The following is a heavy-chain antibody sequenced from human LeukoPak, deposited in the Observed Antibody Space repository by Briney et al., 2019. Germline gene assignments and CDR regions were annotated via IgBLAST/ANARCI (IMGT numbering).Heavy chain of an antibody. J-gene: IGHJ4*02. V-gene: IGHV3-30*03. CDR3: ARAGSNWNYVY. D-gene: IGHD1-7*01. CDR2: ISYDGSDK. CDR1: GFTFSTYG. Sequence: PGGSLRLSCAASGFTFSTYGMHWVRQAPGKGLEWVAVISYDGSDKYYADSAKGRFTISRDNTKNSLSLQMNSLIVEDTAVYCARAGSNWNYVYWGQGTLVTVSS.